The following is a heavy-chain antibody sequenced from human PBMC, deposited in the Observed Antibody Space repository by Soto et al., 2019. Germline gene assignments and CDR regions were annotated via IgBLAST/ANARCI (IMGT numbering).Heavy chain of an antibody. CDR1: GFTFSDYY. V-gene: IGHV3-11*06. Sequence: PGGSLRLSCAASGFTFSDYYMSWIRQAPGKGLEWVSYISSSSSYTNYADSVKGRFTISRDNAKNSLYLQMNSLRAEDTAVYYCARYLSGQLVRSYYYYGMDVWGQGTTVTVSS. J-gene: IGHJ6*02. CDR2: ISSSSSYT. CDR3: ARYLSGQLVRSYYYYGMDV. D-gene: IGHD6-13*01.